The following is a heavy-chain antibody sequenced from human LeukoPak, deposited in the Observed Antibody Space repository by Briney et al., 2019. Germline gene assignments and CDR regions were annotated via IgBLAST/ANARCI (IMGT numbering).Heavy chain of an antibody. CDR3: ARATVIGNAPVPGYMAV. Sequence: PGGSLRLSCAASGFTFSTYDMHWVRQVSGKGLEWVSSIGTIGDTFYPGSVKGRFTISRENAKNSLYLQMNGLRAGDTAVYYCARATVIGNAPVPGYMAVWGKGSTVTVSS. CDR2: IGTIGDT. V-gene: IGHV3-13*01. D-gene: IGHD2-21*01. CDR1: GFTFSTYD. J-gene: IGHJ6*03.